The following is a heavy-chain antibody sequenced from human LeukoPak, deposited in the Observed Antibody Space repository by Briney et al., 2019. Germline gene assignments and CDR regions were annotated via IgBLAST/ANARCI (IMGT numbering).Heavy chain of an antibody. CDR2: IYYSGST. V-gene: IGHV4-59*01. CDR1: GGSISSYY. CDR3: ARVIAVTGAFNAFDI. Sequence: SETLSFTCFVSGGSISSYYWSWIRQPPGKGLEWIGYIYYSGSTNYNPSLKSRVTISVDTSKNQFSLRLSSVTAADTAVYYCARVIAVTGAFNAFDIWGQGTMVTVSS. D-gene: IGHD6-19*01. J-gene: IGHJ3*02.